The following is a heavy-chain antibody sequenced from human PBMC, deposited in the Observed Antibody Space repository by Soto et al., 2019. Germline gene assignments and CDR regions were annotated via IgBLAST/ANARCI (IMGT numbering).Heavy chain of an antibody. CDR2: IWYDGSNK. CDR1: GFTFSNYA. D-gene: IGHD2-2*01. J-gene: IGHJ6*02. CDR3: ARGCIQPLYYYGMDV. V-gene: IGHV3-33*01. Sequence: QVQLVESGGGVVQPGRSLRLSCAASGFTFSNYAMHWVRQAPGKGPEWVAVIWYDGSNKYYADSVNGRFTISRDNSKNTLHLQVNSLRAEDTAVYYCARGCIQPLYYYGMDVWGQGTTVTVSS.